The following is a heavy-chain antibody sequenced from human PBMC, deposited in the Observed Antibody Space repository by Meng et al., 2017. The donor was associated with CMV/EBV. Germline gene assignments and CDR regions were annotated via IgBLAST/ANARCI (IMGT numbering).Heavy chain of an antibody. CDR3: AIVGDIVVVPAAL. V-gene: IGHV1-2*02. J-gene: IGHJ4*02. D-gene: IGHD2-2*01. CDR2: INPNSGGT. CDR1: GYTFTSYG. Sequence: ASVKVSCKASGYTFTSYGISWVRQAPGQGLEWMGWINPNSGGTNYAQKFQGRVTMTRDASISTAYMELSRLRSDDTAVYYCAIVGDIVVVPAALWGQGTLVTVSS.